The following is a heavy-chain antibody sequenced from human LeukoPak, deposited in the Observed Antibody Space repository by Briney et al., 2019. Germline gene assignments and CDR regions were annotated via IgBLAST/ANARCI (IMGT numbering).Heavy chain of an antibody. CDR3: ARGRWQLVPFDY. J-gene: IGHJ4*02. CDR2: IKPDGSEK. CDR1: RFTFTNYW. D-gene: IGHD6-6*01. Sequence: GGSLRLSCAASRFTFTNYWMSWVRQAPGKGLEWVANIKPDGSEKYYVDSVKGRFTIPRDNAKNSLFLQMNSLRADDTAVYYCARGRWQLVPFDYWGQGTLVTVSS. V-gene: IGHV3-7*01.